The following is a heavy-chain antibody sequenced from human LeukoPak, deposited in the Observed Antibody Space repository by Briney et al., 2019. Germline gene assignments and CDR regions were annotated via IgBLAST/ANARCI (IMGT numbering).Heavy chain of an antibody. V-gene: IGHV1-8*01. CDR2: MNPNSGST. J-gene: IGHJ4*02. CDR1: GYTFTSYD. D-gene: IGHD3-22*01. CDR3: ARPAWDSSGKDDY. Sequence: ASVKVSCKASGYTFTSYDINWVRQATGQGLEWMGWMNPNSGSTGYAQKFQGRVTMTRNTSISTAYMELSSLRSEDTAVYYCARPAWDSSGKDDYWGQGTLVTVSS.